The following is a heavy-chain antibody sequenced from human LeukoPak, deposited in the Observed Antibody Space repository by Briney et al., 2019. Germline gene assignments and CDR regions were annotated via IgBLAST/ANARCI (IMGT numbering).Heavy chain of an antibody. CDR1: GYTFTGYY. CDR3: ARAGDYYDSSGYYYLGEDY. D-gene: IGHD3-22*01. V-gene: IGHV1-2*02. CDR2: INPNSGGT. Sequence: ASVKVSCKASGYTFTGYYMHWVRQAPGQGLEWMGWINPNSGGTNYAQKLQGRVTMTTDTSTSTAYMELRSLRSDDTAVYYCARAGDYYDSSGYYYLGEDYWGQGTLVTVSS. J-gene: IGHJ4*02.